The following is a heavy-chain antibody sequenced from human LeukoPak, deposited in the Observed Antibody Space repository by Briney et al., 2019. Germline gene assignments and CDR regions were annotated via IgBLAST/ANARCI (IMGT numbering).Heavy chain of an antibody. CDR1: GGSISSSSYY. CDR2: IYYSGST. D-gene: IGHD1-7*01. J-gene: IGHJ4*02. Sequence: SETLSLTCTVSGGSISSSSYYWGWIRQPPGKGLEWIGRIYYSGSTYYNPSLKSRVTISVDTSKNQFSLKLSSVTAADTAVYHCAREAGTTAFDYWGQGTLVTVSS. V-gene: IGHV4-39*07. CDR3: AREAGTTAFDY.